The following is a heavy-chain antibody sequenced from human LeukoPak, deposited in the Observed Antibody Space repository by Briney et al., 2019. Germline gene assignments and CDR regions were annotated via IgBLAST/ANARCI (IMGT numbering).Heavy chain of an antibody. CDR2: IRYDGSNK. CDR1: GFTFSSYG. J-gene: IGHJ4*02. Sequence: GGSLRLSCAASGFTFSSYGMHWVRQAPGKGLEWVAFIRYDGSNKYYADSVKGRFTISRDNSRNTLYLQMNSLRAEDTAVYYCAKDATTYYYDSSGYHFDYWGQGTLVTVSS. D-gene: IGHD3-22*01. CDR3: AKDATTYYYDSSGYHFDY. V-gene: IGHV3-30*02.